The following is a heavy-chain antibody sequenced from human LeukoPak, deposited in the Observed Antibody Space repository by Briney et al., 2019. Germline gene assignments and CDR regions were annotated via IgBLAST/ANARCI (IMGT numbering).Heavy chain of an antibody. CDR3: ARTLSGLFDY. CDR2: INHSGST. CDR1: GGSLSGYY. V-gene: IGHV4-34*01. D-gene: IGHD3-10*01. Sequence: PSETLSLTCAVYGGSLSGYYWSWIRQPPGKGLEWIGEINHSGSTNYNPSLKSRVTISVDTSKNQFSLKLSSVAAADTAVYYCARTLSGLFDYWGQGTLVTVSS. J-gene: IGHJ4*02.